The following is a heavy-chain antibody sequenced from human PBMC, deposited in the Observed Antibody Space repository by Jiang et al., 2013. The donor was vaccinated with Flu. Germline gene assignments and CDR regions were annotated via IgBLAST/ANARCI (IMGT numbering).Heavy chain of an antibody. V-gene: IGHV5-51*01. Sequence: PGESLKISCKGSGYSFTSYWIGWVRQMPGKGLEWMGIIYPGDSDTRYSPSFQGQVTISADKSINTAYLQWSSLKASDTAMYYCARRLRGGWFDPYYFDFWGQGTLVTVSS. D-gene: IGHD6-19*01. CDR1: GYSFTSYW. CDR3: ARRLRGGWFDPYYFDF. CDR2: IYPGDSDT. J-gene: IGHJ4*02.